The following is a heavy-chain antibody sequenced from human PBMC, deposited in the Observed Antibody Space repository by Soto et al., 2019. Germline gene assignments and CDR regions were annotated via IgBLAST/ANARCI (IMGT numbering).Heavy chain of an antibody. D-gene: IGHD2-21*02. V-gene: IGHV3-21*01. CDR3: ARDQGAGGGNSLDY. Sequence: EVQLVESGGGLVKPGGSLRLSCAASGFTFSSYSMNWVRQAPGKGLEWVSSISSSSSYIYYADSVKGRFTISRDNAKNSLYLQMTSLTAEDTAVYYCARDQGAGGGNSLDYWGQGTLVTVSS. CDR2: ISSSSSYI. J-gene: IGHJ4*02. CDR1: GFTFSSYS.